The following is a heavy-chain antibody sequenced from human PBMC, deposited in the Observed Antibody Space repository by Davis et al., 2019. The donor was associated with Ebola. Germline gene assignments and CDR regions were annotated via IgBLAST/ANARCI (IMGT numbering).Heavy chain of an antibody. J-gene: IGHJ3*02. Sequence: MPSETLSLTCTVSGGSMNNYYWSWIRQPPGKGLEWIGYIYYSGSTNYNPSLKSRVTTSADRSKNQFSLKLTSVTAADTAVYYCARSTYYYDSSGYYSIWGQGTMVTVSS. CDR2: IYYSGST. D-gene: IGHD3-22*01. V-gene: IGHV4-59*08. CDR1: GGSMNNYY. CDR3: ARSTYYYDSSGYYSI.